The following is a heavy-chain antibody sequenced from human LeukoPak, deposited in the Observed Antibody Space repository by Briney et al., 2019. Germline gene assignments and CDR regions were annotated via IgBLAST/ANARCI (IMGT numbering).Heavy chain of an antibody. V-gene: IGHV1-2*02. J-gene: IGHJ3*02. CDR2: INPNSGVT. CDR3: ARAVSGTLGGAFDI. CDR1: GYTFIDYF. Sequence: ASVKVSCKASGYTFIDYFINWMRQTPGEGLEWLGWINPNSGVTRNAQKFQGRVTLTRDTADYMELSSLKYDDTAVYYCARAVSGTLGGAFDIWGQGTAVTVSS. D-gene: IGHD1-14*01.